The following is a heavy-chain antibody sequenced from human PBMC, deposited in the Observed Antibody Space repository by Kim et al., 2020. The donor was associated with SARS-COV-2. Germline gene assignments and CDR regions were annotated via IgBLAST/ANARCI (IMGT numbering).Heavy chain of an antibody. CDR2: TYYRSKWYN. CDR3: ARCGSGSYYTLHYRMDV. J-gene: IGHJ6*02. Sequence: SQTLSLTCAISGDSVSSNSAAWNWIRQSPSRGLEWLGRTYYRSKWYNDYAVSVKSRITINPDTSKNQFSLQLNSVTPEDTAVYYCARCGSGSYYTLHYRMDVWGQGTTVTVSS. CDR1: GDSVSSNSAA. D-gene: IGHD3-10*01. V-gene: IGHV6-1*01.